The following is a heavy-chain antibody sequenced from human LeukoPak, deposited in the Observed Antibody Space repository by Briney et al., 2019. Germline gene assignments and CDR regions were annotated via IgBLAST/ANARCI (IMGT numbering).Heavy chain of an antibody. D-gene: IGHD3-9*01. Sequence: ASVKVSCKASGYTFTSYDINWVRQAPGQGLEWMGWMNPNSGNTGYARKFQGRVAMTRNTSISTAYMELSSLRSEDTAVYYCTRLQYDILTGSYYFDYWGQGTLVTVSS. J-gene: IGHJ4*02. CDR1: GYTFTSYD. CDR2: MNPNSGNT. V-gene: IGHV1-8*01. CDR3: TRLQYDILTGSYYFDY.